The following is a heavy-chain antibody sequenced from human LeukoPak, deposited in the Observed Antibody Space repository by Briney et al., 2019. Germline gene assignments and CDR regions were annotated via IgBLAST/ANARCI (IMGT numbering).Heavy chain of an antibody. CDR2: INHSGST. CDR3: ARDRYSYGSGAFFDY. V-gene: IGHV4-34*01. J-gene: IGHJ4*02. CDR1: SGSFSGYY. Sequence: SETLSLTCAVYSGSFSGYYWSWIRQPPGKGLEWIGEINHSGSTNYNPSLKSRVTISVDTSKNQFSLKLSSVTAADTAVYYCARDRYSYGSGAFFDYWGQGTLVTVSS. D-gene: IGHD5-18*01.